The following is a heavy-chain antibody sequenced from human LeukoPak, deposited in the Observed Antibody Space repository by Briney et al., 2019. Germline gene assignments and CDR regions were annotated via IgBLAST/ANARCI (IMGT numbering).Heavy chain of an antibody. D-gene: IGHD3-10*01. V-gene: IGHV1-2*02. CDR2: INPNSGDT. J-gene: IGHJ4*02. Sequence: GASVKVSCKVSGYTFTGYYMHWVRQAPGQGLEWMGWINPNSGDTDYAQNFQDRVTMTRDTSISTAYMDLSRLRSDDTAVYYCARGKRGFGGAAVAGTAFDSWGQGTLVTVSS. CDR1: GYTFTGYY. CDR3: ARGKRGFGGAAVAGTAFDS.